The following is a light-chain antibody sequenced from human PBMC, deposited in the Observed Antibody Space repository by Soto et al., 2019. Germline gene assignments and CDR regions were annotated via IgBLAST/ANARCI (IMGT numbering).Light chain of an antibody. V-gene: IGKV3-15*01. J-gene: IGKJ4*01. Sequence: EVVMTQSPATLSVSPGERATLSCRASQTVRDNLGWYQQKPGQPPRLLIYGASTRAIGIPARFSGSGSGTDFTLTISRLEPEDFAVYYCQQFSSYPLTFGGGTKVDIK. CDR2: GAS. CDR3: QQFSSYPLT. CDR1: QTVRDN.